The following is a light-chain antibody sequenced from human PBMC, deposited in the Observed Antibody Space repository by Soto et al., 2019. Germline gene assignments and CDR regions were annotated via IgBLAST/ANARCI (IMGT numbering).Light chain of an antibody. J-gene: IGKJ1*01. CDR3: LQDYNYPRT. Sequence: AIQMTQSPSSLSASVGDRVTITCRASQGIRNYLGWYQQKPGKAPKLLIYAASTLQSGVPSRFSGSGSDTDFTLSINNLQPEHFATYYCLQDYNYPRTFGQGTKVDIK. V-gene: IGKV1-6*01. CDR1: QGIRNY. CDR2: AAS.